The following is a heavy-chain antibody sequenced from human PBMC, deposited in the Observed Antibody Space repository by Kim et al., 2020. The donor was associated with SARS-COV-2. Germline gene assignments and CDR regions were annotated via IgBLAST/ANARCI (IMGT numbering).Heavy chain of an antibody. CDR2: INSTRVNK. V-gene: IGHV1-3*01. D-gene: IGHD2-21*01. J-gene: IGHJ6*02. CDR1: GYTFTTYA. CDR3: ARSVAIMPPVMDV. Sequence: ASVKVSCMASGYTFTTYAIQWVRQAPGQGLEWLGWINSTRVNKKYSDTFQGRITITRDTSARTAYMELSSLRPEDTAVYYCARSVAIMPPVMDVWGQGTTVTVSS.